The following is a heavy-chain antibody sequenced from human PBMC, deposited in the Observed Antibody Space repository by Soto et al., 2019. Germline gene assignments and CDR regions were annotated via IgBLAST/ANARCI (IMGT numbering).Heavy chain of an antibody. D-gene: IGHD2-21*02. CDR2: VYHTGST. CDR1: GDSMSRGDYY. J-gene: IGHJ3*02. V-gene: IGHV4-30-4*01. Sequence: QMQLQESGPGLMKPSQTLSLPCTVSGDSMSRGDYYWSWIRLPPGKGLEWIGFVYHTGSTYYRPSLKGPVDISVETFTIQFSLKLNSVTAADTVVYYCARDHLYNVGDLSPVFYMWGQGTMVTVSS. CDR3: ARDHLYNVGDLSPVFYM.